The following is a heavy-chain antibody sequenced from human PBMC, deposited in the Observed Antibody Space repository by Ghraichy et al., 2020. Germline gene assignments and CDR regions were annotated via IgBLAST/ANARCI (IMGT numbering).Heavy chain of an antibody. V-gene: IGHV3-53*01. J-gene: IGHJ6*02. CDR2: VARGGTT. D-gene: IGHD6-19*01. Sequence: GGSLRLSCAASGSTVSSTYMTWVRQAPGKGLVWVSLVARGGTTFYADSVKGRFTISRDNSWNTLYLQMNSLSAEDTAVYYCARGIRRAVAGSTYYYGLDVWGQGTTVTVSS. CDR1: GSTVSSTY. CDR3: ARGIRRAVAGSTYYYGLDV.